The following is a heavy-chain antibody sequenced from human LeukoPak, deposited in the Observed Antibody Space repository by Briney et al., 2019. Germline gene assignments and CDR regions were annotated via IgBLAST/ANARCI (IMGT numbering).Heavy chain of an antibody. CDR2: INPNSGGT. CDR1: GYTFTGYY. CDR3: ARDGDSSGWFRYYFDY. D-gene: IGHD6-19*01. V-gene: IGHV1-2*02. Sequence: ASVKVSCKASGYTFTGYYMHWVRQAPGQGLEWMGWINPNSGGTNYAQKFQGRVTMTRDTSISTAYMELSRLRSDDTAVYYCARDGDSSGWFRYYFDYWGQGTLVTVSS. J-gene: IGHJ4*02.